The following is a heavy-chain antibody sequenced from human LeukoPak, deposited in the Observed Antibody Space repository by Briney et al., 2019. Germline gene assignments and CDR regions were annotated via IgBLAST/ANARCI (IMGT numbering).Heavy chain of an antibody. V-gene: IGHV4-59*01. CDR1: GVSISTYY. D-gene: IGHD3-10*01. CDR3: AREANYYGSGSYFEGTFDY. Sequence: SETLSLTCTVSGVSISTYYWSWIRQPPGKGLEWIGYIYYSGTTNYNPSLKSRVTISIDTSKNEFSLKLTSVTAADTAVYYCAREANYYGSGSYFEGTFDYWGQGSLVTVSS. J-gene: IGHJ4*02. CDR2: IYYSGTT.